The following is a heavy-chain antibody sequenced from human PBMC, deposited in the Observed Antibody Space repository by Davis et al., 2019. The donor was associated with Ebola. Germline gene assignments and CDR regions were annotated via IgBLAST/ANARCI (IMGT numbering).Heavy chain of an antibody. Sequence: GESLKISCAASGFTFDDYGMSWVRQAPGKGLEWVSAISGSGGSTYYADSVKGRFTISRDNSKNTLYLQMNSLRAEDTAVYYCARDYSSSWYEGEIVYYYYYGMDVWGQGTTVTVSS. CDR2: ISGSGGST. CDR3: ARDYSSSWYEGEIVYYYYYGMDV. D-gene: IGHD6-13*01. J-gene: IGHJ6*02. CDR1: GFTFDDYG. V-gene: IGHV3-23*01.